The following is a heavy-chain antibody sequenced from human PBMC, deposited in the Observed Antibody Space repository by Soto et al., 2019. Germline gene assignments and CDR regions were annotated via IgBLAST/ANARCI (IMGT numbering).Heavy chain of an antibody. CDR2: ISSNGGST. J-gene: IGHJ4*02. Sequence: PGGSLRLSCSASGFTFSSYAMHWVRQAPGKGLEYVSAISSNGGSTYYADSVKGRFTISRDNSKNTLYLQMSSLRAEDTAVYYCVKDRVGATTTLDYWGQGTLVTVSS. CDR1: GFTFSSYA. V-gene: IGHV3-64D*06. D-gene: IGHD1-26*01. CDR3: VKDRVGATTTLDY.